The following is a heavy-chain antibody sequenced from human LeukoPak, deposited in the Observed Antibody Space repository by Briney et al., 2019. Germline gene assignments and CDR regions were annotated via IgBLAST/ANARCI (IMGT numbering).Heavy chain of an antibody. CDR3: AHVSMYQLDY. D-gene: IGHD2-2*01. V-gene: IGHV3-23*01. CDR1: GFTFSSHG. J-gene: IGHJ4*02. Sequence: GGSLRLSCAASGFTFSSHGMSWVRQAPGKGLEWVSGIVGGVGGTYYADSVKGRFTISRENPKNTLYLQMNSMRAEDTAVYYFAHVSMYQLDYWGQGTLVTVSS. CDR2: IVGGVGGT.